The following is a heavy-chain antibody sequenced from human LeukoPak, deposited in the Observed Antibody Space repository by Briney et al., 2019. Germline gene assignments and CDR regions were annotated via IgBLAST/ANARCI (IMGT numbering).Heavy chain of an antibody. CDR3: AKDSLRRPGYCSSTSCSYYYYYGMDV. V-gene: IGHV3-9*01. Sequence: GGSQRLSCAASGLTFDDYAMNWVRQAPGKGLEWVSGISWNSGSIGYADSVKGRFTISRDNAKNSLYLQMNSLRAEDTALYYCAKDSLRRPGYCSSTSCSYYYYYGMDVWGQGTTVTVSS. D-gene: IGHD2-2*01. CDR2: ISWNSGSI. CDR1: GLTFDDYA. J-gene: IGHJ6*02.